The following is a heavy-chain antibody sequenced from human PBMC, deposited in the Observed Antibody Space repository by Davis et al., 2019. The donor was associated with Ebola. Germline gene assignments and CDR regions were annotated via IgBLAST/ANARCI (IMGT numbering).Heavy chain of an antibody. CDR1: GGTFSSYT. V-gene: IGHV1-18*01. Sequence: ASVMVSCKASGGTFSSYTISWVRQAPGQGLEWTGWISAYNGNTNYAQKHQGRVTMTTDTSTSTAYMELRSLRSDDTAVYYCARRTAPGWFDPWGQGTLVTVSS. CDR2: ISAYNGNT. J-gene: IGHJ5*02. CDR3: ARRTAPGWFDP.